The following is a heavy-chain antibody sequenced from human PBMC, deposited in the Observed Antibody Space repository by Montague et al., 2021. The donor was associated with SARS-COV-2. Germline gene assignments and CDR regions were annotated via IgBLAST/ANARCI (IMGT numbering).Heavy chain of an antibody. CDR3: ARGGGDYGGNPFDY. V-gene: IGHV4-59*01. J-gene: IGHJ4*02. CDR2: IYYSGST. CDR1: GVSITTYN. Sequence: ETLSLTCTVSGVSITTYNWSWIRQPPGKGLEWIGYIYYSGSTYYTPSLKSRVSFSVDASKNEFSLRLTSVSAADTAVYYCARGGGDYGGNPFDYWGQGTLVTVSS. D-gene: IGHD4-23*01.